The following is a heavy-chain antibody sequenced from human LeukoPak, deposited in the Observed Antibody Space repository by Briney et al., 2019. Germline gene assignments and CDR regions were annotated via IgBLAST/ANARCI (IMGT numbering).Heavy chain of an antibody. CDR2: IRSKAYAGTT. Sequence: PGGSLRLSCTASGFTFGDYAISWIRQAPGKGLEWVAFIRSKAYAGTTDYAASVKGRFTVSRDDSRSGAYLQMNSLKTEDTAVYFCARGKISGSYFFAFDIWGHGTMVTVSS. D-gene: IGHD1-26*01. J-gene: IGHJ3*02. V-gene: IGHV3-49*03. CDR3: ARGKISGSYFFAFDI. CDR1: GFTFGDYA.